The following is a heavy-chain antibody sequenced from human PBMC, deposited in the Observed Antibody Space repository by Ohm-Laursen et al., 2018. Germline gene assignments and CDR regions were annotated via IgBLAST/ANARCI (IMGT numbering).Heavy chain of an antibody. D-gene: IGHD6-19*01. J-gene: IGHJ4*02. CDR1: GFTFSSYA. V-gene: IGHV3-23*01. CDR2: ISGSGGST. CDR3: ARDEYAVPGGDY. Sequence: SLRLSCTATGFTFSSYAMSWVCQAPGKGLEWVSVISGSGGSTYYADSVKGRFTISRDNSKNSLYLQMNSLRAEDTAVYYCARDEYAVPGGDYWGQGTLVTVSS.